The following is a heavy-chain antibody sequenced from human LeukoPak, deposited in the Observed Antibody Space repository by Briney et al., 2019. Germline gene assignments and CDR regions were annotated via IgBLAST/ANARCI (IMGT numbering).Heavy chain of an antibody. V-gene: IGHV4-34*01. D-gene: IGHD3-9*01. CDR2: INHSGST. Sequence: SETLSLTCAVYGGSFSGYYWSWIRQPPGKGLEWIGEINHSGSTNYNPSLKSRVTISVDTSKNQFSLKLSFVTAADTAVYYCARGRRRHTILVRGGGPPGDYWGQGTLVTVSS. CDR3: ARGRRRHTILVRGGGPPGDY. J-gene: IGHJ4*02. CDR1: GGSFSGYY.